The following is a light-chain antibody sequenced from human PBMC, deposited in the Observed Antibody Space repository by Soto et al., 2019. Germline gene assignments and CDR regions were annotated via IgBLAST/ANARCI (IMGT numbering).Light chain of an antibody. V-gene: IGKV3-15*01. CDR2: RAS. Sequence: EIVMTQSPATLSVSPGGSATLSCRASQHVSSNFAWYRQKPGQAPTLLIYRASTRATGIPARFSGSGSGTEFTLTISSLEPEDFGVYYCQQRSNWPQITFGGGTKVEIK. CDR3: QQRSNWPQIT. CDR1: QHVSSN. J-gene: IGKJ4*01.